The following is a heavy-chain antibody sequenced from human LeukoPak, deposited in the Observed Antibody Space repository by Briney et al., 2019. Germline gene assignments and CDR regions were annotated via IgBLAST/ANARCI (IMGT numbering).Heavy chain of an antibody. CDR2: INHSGST. V-gene: IGHV4-34*01. CDR3: ARGLWYYDSSNYFDY. Sequence: KPSETLSLTCAVYGGSFSGYYWSWIRQPPGKGLEWIGEINHSGSTNYNPSLKSRVTISVDTSKNQFSLKLSSVTAADTAVYYCARGLWYYDSSNYFDYWGQGTLVTVSS. D-gene: IGHD3-22*01. J-gene: IGHJ4*02. CDR1: GGSFSGYY.